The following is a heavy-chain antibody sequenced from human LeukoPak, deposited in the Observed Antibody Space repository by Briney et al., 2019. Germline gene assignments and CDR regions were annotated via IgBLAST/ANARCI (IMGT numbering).Heavy chain of an antibody. J-gene: IGHJ4*02. Sequence: GGSLSLSCAASGFTFSDYYMSWIRQAPGKGREWVSYISSSGSTIYYADSVKGRFTISRDNAKHSLYLQMNSLRAEDTAVYYCARLVYDFWSGYYREYYFDYWGQGTLVTVSS. CDR1: GFTFSDYY. V-gene: IGHV3-11*01. CDR2: ISSSGSTI. CDR3: ARLVYDFWSGYYREYYFDY. D-gene: IGHD3/OR15-3a*01.